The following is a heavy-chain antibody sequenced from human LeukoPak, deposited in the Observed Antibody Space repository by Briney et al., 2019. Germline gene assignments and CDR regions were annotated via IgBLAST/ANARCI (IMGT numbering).Heavy chain of an antibody. CDR1: GFTFSSYW. CDR2: IKQDGSEK. J-gene: IGHJ4*02. V-gene: IGHV3-7*01. D-gene: IGHD1-26*01. Sequence: GGSLRLSCAASGFTFSSYWMSWVLQAPGKGLEWVANIKQDGSEKYYVDSVKGRFTISRDNAKNSLYLQMNSLRAEDTAVYYCARVGGGKVGAGLFDYWGQGTLVTVSS. CDR3: ARVGGGKVGAGLFDY.